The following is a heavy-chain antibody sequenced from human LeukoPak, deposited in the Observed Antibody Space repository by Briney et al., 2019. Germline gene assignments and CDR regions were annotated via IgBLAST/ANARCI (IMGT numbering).Heavy chain of an antibody. J-gene: IGHJ4*02. Sequence: VASVKVSCKASGYTFTSYDINWVRQATGQGLEWMGWMNPNSGNTGYAQKFQGRVAMTRNTSISTAYMELSSLRSEDTAVYYCARGLRGQLRFHLWGQGTLVTVSS. D-gene: IGHD6-6*01. CDR2: MNPNSGNT. V-gene: IGHV1-8*01. CDR3: ARGLRGQLRFHL. CDR1: GYTFTSYD.